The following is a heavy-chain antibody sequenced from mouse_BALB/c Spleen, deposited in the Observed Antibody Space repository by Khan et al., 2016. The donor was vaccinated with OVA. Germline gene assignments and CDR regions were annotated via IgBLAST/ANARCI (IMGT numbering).Heavy chain of an antibody. Sequence: QVQLQQSGAELVKAGASVKMSCKASGYTFTSYWMHWVKQRLGQGLEWFAETNPTNGRTYYNEKFKSKATMTVDKSSSTAYMLLRGPTFEDSAVYYCARIKKIVATYFDYWSQGTTLTVSS. D-gene: IGHD1-1*01. CDR2: TNPTNGRT. CDR3: ARIKKIVATYFDY. CDR1: GYTFTSYW. V-gene: IGHV1S81*02. J-gene: IGHJ2*01.